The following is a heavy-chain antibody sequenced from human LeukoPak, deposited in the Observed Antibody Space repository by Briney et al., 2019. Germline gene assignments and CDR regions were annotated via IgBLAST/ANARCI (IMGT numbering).Heavy chain of an antibody. CDR2: INPNSGGT. J-gene: IGHJ4*02. CDR3: ARNPIAVAGTGFDY. Sequence: ASVKVSCKASGYTFTGYYMHWVRQAPGQGLEWMGWINPNSGGTNYAQKFQGRVTMTRDTSISTAYMELSRLRSDDTAAYYCARNPIAVAGTGFDYWGQGTLVTVSS. D-gene: IGHD6-19*01. V-gene: IGHV1-2*02. CDR1: GYTFTGYY.